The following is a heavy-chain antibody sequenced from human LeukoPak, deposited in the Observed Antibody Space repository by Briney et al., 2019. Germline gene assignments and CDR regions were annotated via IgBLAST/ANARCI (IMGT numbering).Heavy chain of an antibody. CDR1: GFTFSSYA. J-gene: IGHJ4*02. D-gene: IGHD5-12*01. V-gene: IGHV3-23*01. CDR3: AKDLADIVATYYFDY. Sequence: HPGGSLRLSCAASGFTFSSYAMSWVRQAPGKGLEWVSAISGSGGSTYYADSVKGRFTISRDNSKNTLYLQMNSLRAEDTAVYYCAKDLADIVATYYFDYWGQGTLVTVSS. CDR2: ISGSGGST.